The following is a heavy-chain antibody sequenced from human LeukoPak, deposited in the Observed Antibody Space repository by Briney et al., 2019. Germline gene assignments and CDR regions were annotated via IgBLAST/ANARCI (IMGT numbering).Heavy chain of an antibody. Sequence: GGSLRLSCAASGFTFSSYAMNWVRQAPGKGLEWVSTVSGNSGSTYYADSVRGRFTISRDNSKNTVYLQMNSLRAEDTAIYYCAKDLRGGGWYLSIDCWGQGTLVTVSS. CDR3: AKDLRGGGWYLSIDC. V-gene: IGHV3-23*01. D-gene: IGHD6-19*01. CDR1: GFTFSSYA. CDR2: VSGNSGST. J-gene: IGHJ4*02.